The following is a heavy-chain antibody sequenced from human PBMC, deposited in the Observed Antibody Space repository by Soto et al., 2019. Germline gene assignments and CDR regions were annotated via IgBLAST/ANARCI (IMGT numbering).Heavy chain of an antibody. Sequence: EVQLVESGGGLVQPGVSLRLSCAASGFTFSSYWMHWVRQAPGKGLVWVSRINSDGSSTSYADSVKGRFTISRDNAKNTLYLQMNSLRAEDTAVYYCARDGLYCSGGSCYSLRPFDYWGQGTLVTVSS. D-gene: IGHD2-15*01. CDR3: ARDGLYCSGGSCYSLRPFDY. J-gene: IGHJ4*02. V-gene: IGHV3-74*01. CDR2: INSDGSST. CDR1: GFTFSSYW.